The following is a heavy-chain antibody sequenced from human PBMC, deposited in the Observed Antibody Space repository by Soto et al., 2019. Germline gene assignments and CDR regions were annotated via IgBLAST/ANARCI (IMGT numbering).Heavy chain of an antibody. Sequence: GGSLRLSCAASGFTFSSYAMSWVRQAPGKGLEWVSAISGSGGSTYYADSVKGRFTISRDNSKNTLYLQMNSLRAEDTAVYYCAKGPPDTIFIAAAGRSSDAFDIWGQGTMVTVSS. CDR1: GFTFSSYA. J-gene: IGHJ3*02. V-gene: IGHV3-23*01. CDR2: ISGSGGST. CDR3: AKGPPDTIFIAAAGRSSDAFDI. D-gene: IGHD6-13*01.